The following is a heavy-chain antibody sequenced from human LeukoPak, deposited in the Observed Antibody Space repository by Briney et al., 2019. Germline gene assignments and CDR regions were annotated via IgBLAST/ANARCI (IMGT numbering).Heavy chain of an antibody. CDR3: ARVWQDYSGVDY. V-gene: IGHV3-48*02. CDR1: GFTFSGFW. Sequence: GGFLRLSCAVSGFTFSGFWMSWSRQAPGKGLEWISYISTTGTTIHYADSVKGRFAISRDNAKSSLYLQMNSLRDEDTAVYYCARVWQDYSGVDYWGQGTLVTVSS. J-gene: IGHJ4*02. D-gene: IGHD2-21*01. CDR2: ISTTGTTI.